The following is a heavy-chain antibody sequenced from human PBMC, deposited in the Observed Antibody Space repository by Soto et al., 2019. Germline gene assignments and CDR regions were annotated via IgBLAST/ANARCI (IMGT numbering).Heavy chain of an antibody. J-gene: IGHJ6*02. CDR3: ARGTHIVVVTAAILGGGMDV. Sequence: SQTLSLTCAISGDRVSSNSAAWNWIRQSPSRGLEWLGRTYYRSKWYNDYAVSVKSRITINPDTSKNQFSLQLNSVTPEDTAVYYCARGTHIVVVTAAILGGGMDVWGQGTTVTVSS. CDR2: TYYRSKWYN. V-gene: IGHV6-1*01. D-gene: IGHD2-2*01. CDR1: GDRVSSNSAA.